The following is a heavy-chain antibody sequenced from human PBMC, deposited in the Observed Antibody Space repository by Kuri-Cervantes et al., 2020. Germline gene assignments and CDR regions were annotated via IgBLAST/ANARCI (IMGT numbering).Heavy chain of an antibody. V-gene: IGHV3-30*01. J-gene: IGHJ4*02. CDR3: ARDSGIFLAPLDYFDY. Sequence: GESLKISCAASGFTFDEYAMHWVRLAPGKGLEWVAVISYDGTNPKYAEFVKGRFTISRDNAKNTLYLQINRLRPGDTAIYYCARDSGIFLAPLDYFDYWGQGTLVTVSS. D-gene: IGHD2-15*01. CDR2: ISYDGTNP. CDR1: GFTFDEYA.